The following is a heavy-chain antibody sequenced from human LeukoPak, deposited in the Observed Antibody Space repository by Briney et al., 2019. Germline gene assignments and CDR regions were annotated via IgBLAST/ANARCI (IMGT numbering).Heavy chain of an antibody. V-gene: IGHV3-43*02. Sequence: GGSLRLSCAASGFTFDEYAMHWVRQAPGKGLEWVSLISGDGGSTYYADSVKGRFTISRDNSKNSLYLQMNSLRTEDTALYYCAKESGFYYGSGTAQWGQGTLVTVSS. J-gene: IGHJ4*02. CDR3: AKESGFYYGSGTAQ. CDR2: ISGDGGST. D-gene: IGHD3-10*01. CDR1: GFTFDEYA.